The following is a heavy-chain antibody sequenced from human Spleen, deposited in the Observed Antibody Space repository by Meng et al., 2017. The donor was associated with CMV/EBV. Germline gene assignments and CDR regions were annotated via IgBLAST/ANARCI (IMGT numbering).Heavy chain of an antibody. V-gene: IGHV1-2*02. J-gene: IGHJ3*02. CDR1: GYNFADSY. CDR2: INLNSGGT. Sequence: ASVKVSCKASGYNFADSYMHWVRQAPGQGLEWMGWINLNSGGTNYAQKFQGRVTMTRDTSISTAYMDLSRLKSDDTAVYYCARDTSYDFWSGPSDAFDIWGQGTMVTVSS. D-gene: IGHD3-3*01. CDR3: ARDTSYDFWSGPSDAFDI.